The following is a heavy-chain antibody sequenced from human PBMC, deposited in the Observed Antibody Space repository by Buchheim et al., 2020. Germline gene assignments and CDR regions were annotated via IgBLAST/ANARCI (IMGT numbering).Heavy chain of an antibody. Sequence: EVQLVESGGGLVQPGGSLRLSCAASGFTFSSYEMNWVRQAPGKGLEWVSYISSSGSTIYYADSVKGRFTISRDNAKNALYLQMNSLRAEDTAVYYCARVPIESYGWYYFDYWGQGTL. D-gene: IGHD5-18*01. CDR3: ARVPIESYGWYYFDY. V-gene: IGHV3-48*03. CDR1: GFTFSSYE. J-gene: IGHJ4*02. CDR2: ISSSGSTI.